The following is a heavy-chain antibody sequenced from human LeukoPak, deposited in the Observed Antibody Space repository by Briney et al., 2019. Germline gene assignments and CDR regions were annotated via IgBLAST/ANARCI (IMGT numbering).Heavy chain of an antibody. J-gene: IGHJ5*02. CDR2: ISYDGSNK. Sequence: GGSLRLSCAASGFTFSSYGMHWVRQAPGKGLEWVAVISYDGSNKYYADSVKGRFTISRDNSKNTLYLQMNSLRAEDTAVYYCARDNVVRDYSRWFDPWGQGTLVTVSS. D-gene: IGHD2-2*01. CDR1: GFTFSSYG. V-gene: IGHV3-30*03. CDR3: ARDNVVRDYSRWFDP.